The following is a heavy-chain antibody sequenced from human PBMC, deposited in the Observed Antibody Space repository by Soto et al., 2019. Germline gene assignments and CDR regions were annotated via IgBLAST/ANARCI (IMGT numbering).Heavy chain of an antibody. J-gene: IGHJ6*02. CDR2: INAGNGNT. CDR3: ARVQLTAGSAAAPPYYYYGMDV. V-gene: IGHV1-3*01. CDR1: GYSFTSYV. D-gene: IGHD2-2*01. Sequence: ASVKVSCKASGYSFTSYVIYWVRQAPGQRLEWMGWINAGNGNTKSSQKFQARVTITSDTSASTAYMELSSLRAEDTAVYYCARVQLTAGSAAAPPYYYYGMDVWGQGTTVTVSS.